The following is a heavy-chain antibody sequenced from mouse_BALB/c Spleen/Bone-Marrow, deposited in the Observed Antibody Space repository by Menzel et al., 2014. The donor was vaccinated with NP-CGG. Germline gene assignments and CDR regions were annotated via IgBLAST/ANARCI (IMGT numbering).Heavy chain of an antibody. Sequence: VQLQESGGGLVQPGGSLKLSCAASGFTFSNYGMSWVRQTPDKRLELVATINTNGITTYYPDSVKGRFTISRDNAKNNLYMQMSSLKSRDKAMYSCARDWPYYDSYYCWYFDVWGAGTTVTVSS. D-gene: IGHD2-12*01. CDR2: INTNGITT. J-gene: IGHJ1*01. V-gene: IGHV5-6-3*01. CDR3: ARDWPYYDSYYCWYFDV. CDR1: GFTFSNYG.